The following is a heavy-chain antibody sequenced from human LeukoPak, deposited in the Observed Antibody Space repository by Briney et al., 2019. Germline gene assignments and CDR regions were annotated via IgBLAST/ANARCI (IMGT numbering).Heavy chain of an antibody. CDR2: IWYDGSAD. J-gene: IGHJ6*03. D-gene: IGHD7-27*01. CDR1: GFTFEIHN. Sequence: PGGSLRLSCAASGFTFEIHNMHWVRQAPGKGLEWVAIIWYDGSADYYADSVKGRFTIARDNSKNTLYLQMDSLRAEDTAVYYCAKDLGTAYYYYMDVWGKGTTVSVSS. CDR3: AKDLGTAYYYYMDV. V-gene: IGHV3-33*06.